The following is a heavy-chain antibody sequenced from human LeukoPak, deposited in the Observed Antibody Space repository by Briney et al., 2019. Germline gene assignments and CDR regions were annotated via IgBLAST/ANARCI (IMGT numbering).Heavy chain of an antibody. V-gene: IGHV3-21*01. CDR3: NIVGATRRDYFDY. J-gene: IGHJ4*02. CDR2: ISSSSSYI. Sequence: GGSLRLSCAASGFTFSSYSMNWVRQAPGKGLEWVSSISSSSSYIYYADSVKGRFTISRDNAKNSLYLQMNSLRAGDTAVYYCNIVGATRRDYFDYWGQGTLVTVSS. CDR1: GFTFSSYS. D-gene: IGHD1-26*01.